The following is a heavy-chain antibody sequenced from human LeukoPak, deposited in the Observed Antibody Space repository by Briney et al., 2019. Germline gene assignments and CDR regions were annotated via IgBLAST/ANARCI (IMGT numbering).Heavy chain of an antibody. CDR1: GFTFSSYA. Sequence: GGSLRLSCAASGFTFSSYAMHWVRQAPGKGLEWVAVISYDGSNKYYADSVKGRFTISRDNSKNTLYLQMNSLRAEDTAVYYCAREARRFDYWGQGTLVTVSS. V-gene: IGHV3-30*04. CDR3: AREARRFDY. J-gene: IGHJ4*02. CDR2: ISYDGSNK.